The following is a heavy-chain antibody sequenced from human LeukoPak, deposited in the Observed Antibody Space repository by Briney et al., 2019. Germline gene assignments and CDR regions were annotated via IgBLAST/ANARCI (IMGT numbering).Heavy chain of an antibody. CDR3: ARGRYFPQGSSLVSATMVDY. J-gene: IGHJ4*02. V-gene: IGHV4-59*08. CDR1: GGSIRSYY. CDR2: IFYSGNT. D-gene: IGHD2-15*01. Sequence: KASETLSLTYTVSGGSIRSYYWIYIRHPPGEGLVCIVYIFYSGNTNYNPSLECRVTISVHTSKTQFSLKLCSVTPAAMAVYYCARGRYFPQGSSLVSATMVDYWGQGTLVTVSS.